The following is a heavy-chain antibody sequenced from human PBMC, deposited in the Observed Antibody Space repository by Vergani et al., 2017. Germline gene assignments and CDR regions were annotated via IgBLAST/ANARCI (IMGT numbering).Heavy chain of an antibody. J-gene: IGHJ6*02. Sequence: QVQLVQSGAEVKKPGASVKVSCKASGYTFTSYAMHWVRQAPGQRLEWMGWINAGNSNTKYSQKFQGRVTITRDTSASTAYMERSSLRSEDTAVYYCARERGITGTPGDDGRDVWGQGP. D-gene: IGHD1/OR15-1a*01. V-gene: IGHV1-3*01. CDR1: GYTFTSYA. CDR3: ARERGITGTPGDDGRDV. CDR2: INAGNSNT.